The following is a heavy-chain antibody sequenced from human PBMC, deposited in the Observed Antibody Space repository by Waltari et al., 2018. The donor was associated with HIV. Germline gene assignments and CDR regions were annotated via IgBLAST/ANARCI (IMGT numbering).Heavy chain of an antibody. D-gene: IGHD6-6*01. CDR3: ARDRGGSSSLVLDS. CDR2: IGDDGSNK. Sequence: QVHLVEPGGGVVQPGWSLRLSCAASGFTFKNPDMHWVRQAPGKGLEWVAVIGDDGSNKYYADSVKGRFTISRDNSKNRLYLQMNSLRAEDTAVYYCARDRGGSSSLVLDSWGQGTLVTVSS. CDR1: GFTFKNPD. V-gene: IGHV3-33*01. J-gene: IGHJ4*02.